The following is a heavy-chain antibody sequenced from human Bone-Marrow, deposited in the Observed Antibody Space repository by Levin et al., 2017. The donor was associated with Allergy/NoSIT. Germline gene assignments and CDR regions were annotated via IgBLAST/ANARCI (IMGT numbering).Heavy chain of an antibody. J-gene: IGHJ6*04. CDR1: GYSFTSYW. CDR3: ATTHRSSWYLPLV. V-gene: IGHV5-10-1*01. D-gene: IGHD6-13*01. Sequence: RGESLKISCKDSGYSFTSYWISWVRQMPGKGLEWMGRIDPSDSYTNYSPSFQGHVTISADKSISTAYLQWSSLKASDTAMYYCATTHRSSWYLPLVWGKGTTVSVSS. CDR2: IDPSDSYT.